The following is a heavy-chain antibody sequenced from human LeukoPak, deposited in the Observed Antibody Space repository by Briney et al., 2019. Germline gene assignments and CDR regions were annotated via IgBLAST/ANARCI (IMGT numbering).Heavy chain of an antibody. CDR1: GGSISSGSYY. CDR3: ARGRDALLWFGELRFYFDY. D-gene: IGHD3-10*01. Sequence: PSETLSLTCTVSGGSISSGSYYWSWIRQPAGKGLEWIGRIYTSGSTNYNPSLKSRVTISVDTSKNQFSLKLSSVTAADTAVYYCARGRDALLWFGELRFYFDYWGQGTLVTVSS. CDR2: IYTSGST. V-gene: IGHV4-61*02. J-gene: IGHJ4*02.